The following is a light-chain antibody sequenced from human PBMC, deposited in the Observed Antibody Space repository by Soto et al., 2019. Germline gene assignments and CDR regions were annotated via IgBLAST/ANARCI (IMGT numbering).Light chain of an antibody. CDR3: QQYNSYAFT. J-gene: IGKJ4*01. Sequence: DIQMTQSPSTLSASVGDRVTLTCRASQSISSWLAWYQHKPGKAPKLLIYKASILESGVPSRFRGIGSGTEFTLTISSLQPDDFATYYCQQYNSYAFTFGGGTKVEIK. CDR2: KAS. V-gene: IGKV1-5*03. CDR1: QSISSW.